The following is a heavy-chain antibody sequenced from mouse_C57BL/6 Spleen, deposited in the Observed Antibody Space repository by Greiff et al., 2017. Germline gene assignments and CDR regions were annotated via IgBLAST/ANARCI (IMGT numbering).Heavy chain of an antibody. CDR1: GYTFTDYY. V-gene: IGHV1-76*01. Sequence: VQLQQSGAELVRPGASVKLSCKASGYTFTDYYINWVKQRPGQGLEWIARIYPGSGNTYYNEKFKGKATLTAEKSSSTAYMQLSSLTSEDSAVYFCARSMGYWYFDVWGTGTTVTVSS. J-gene: IGHJ1*03. CDR2: IYPGSGNT. D-gene: IGHD2-3*01. CDR3: ARSMGYWYFDV.